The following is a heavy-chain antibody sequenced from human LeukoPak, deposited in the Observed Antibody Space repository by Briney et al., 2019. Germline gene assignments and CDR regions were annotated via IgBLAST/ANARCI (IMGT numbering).Heavy chain of an antibody. CDR3: ARGGYSSDWRYDDY. CDR2: IYTSGST. CDR1: GGSISSGSYY. V-gene: IGHV4-61*02. Sequence: PSETLSLTCTVSGGSISSGSYYWSWIRQPAGKGLEWIGRIYTSGSTNYNPSLKSRVTISVDTSKNQFSLKLSSVTAADTAVYYCARGGYSSDWRYDDYWGQGTLVTVSS. J-gene: IGHJ4*02. D-gene: IGHD6-19*01.